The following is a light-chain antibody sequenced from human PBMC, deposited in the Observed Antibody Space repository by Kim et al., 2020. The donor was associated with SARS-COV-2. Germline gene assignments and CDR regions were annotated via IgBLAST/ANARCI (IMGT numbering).Light chain of an antibody. CDR3: QLYNNGPPYT. CDR1: RSVSST. J-gene: IGKJ2*01. Sequence: VSEGERGSPSCGRRRSVSSTLAWYQQKPGQSPRLLIYGGSTRATGIAARFSGSGSGTEFTLTISSLQSEEFAVYYCQLYNNGPPYTFGPGTKLEI. V-gene: IGKV3-15*01. CDR2: GGS.